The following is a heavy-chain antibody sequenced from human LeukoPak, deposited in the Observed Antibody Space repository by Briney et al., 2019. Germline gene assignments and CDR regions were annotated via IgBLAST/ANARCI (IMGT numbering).Heavy chain of an antibody. CDR2: IFYSGSS. CDR3: ARAEGGTGYGAFDI. D-gene: IGHD3/OR15-3a*01. J-gene: IGHJ3*02. V-gene: IGHV4-59*01. CDR1: GDSLNSYY. Sequence: SETLSLTCTVSGDSLNSYYWSWIRQPPGEGLQWIGYIFYSGSSNYNASLRSRVAISVDTSKNQFSLKLSSVTAADTAVYYCARAEGGTGYGAFDIWGQGTMVTVSS.